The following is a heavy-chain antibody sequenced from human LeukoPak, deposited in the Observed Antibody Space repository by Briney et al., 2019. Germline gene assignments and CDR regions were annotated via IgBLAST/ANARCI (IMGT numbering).Heavy chain of an antibody. D-gene: IGHD3-9*01. Sequence: GASVNVSCKASGGTFSSYAISWVRQAPGQGLEWMGGIIPIFGTANYAQKFQGRVTITADESTSTAYMELSSLRSEDTAVYYCARPTAELRYFDWLQFDPWGQGTLVTVSS. V-gene: IGHV1-69*13. J-gene: IGHJ5*02. CDR1: GGTFSSYA. CDR2: IIPIFGTA. CDR3: ARPTAELRYFDWLQFDP.